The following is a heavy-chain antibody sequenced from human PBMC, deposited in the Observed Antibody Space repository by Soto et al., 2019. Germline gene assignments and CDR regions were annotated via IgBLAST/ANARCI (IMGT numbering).Heavy chain of an antibody. Sequence: LESGRGLVQPGGSLRLSCAGSGFIFSSCAMSWVRQAPGKGLEWVSAISGSGTDTYYADLVKGRFTISRDNSRNTLFLQLNSVRADDTAVYYCAKHETSPDYYYHYALDVWGQGTAVTVSS. V-gene: IGHV3-23*01. CDR1: GFIFSSCA. CDR2: ISGSGTDT. D-gene: IGHD2-2*01. J-gene: IGHJ6*02. CDR3: AKHETSPDYYYHYALDV.